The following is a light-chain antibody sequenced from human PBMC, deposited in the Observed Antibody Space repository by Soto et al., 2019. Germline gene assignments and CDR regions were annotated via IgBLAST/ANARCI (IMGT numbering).Light chain of an antibody. V-gene: IGLV2-14*01. Sequence: QSAFTPPSSMSGSPGQSITISCTGTSSDVGGHDYVSWYQQHPGKAPKLMIYEVNNRPSGVSSRFSGSKSGNTASLTISGLQAEDEADYYCSSYTSSTTYVFGTGTKVTVL. J-gene: IGLJ1*01. CDR1: SSDVGGHDY. CDR2: EVN. CDR3: SSYTSSTTYV.